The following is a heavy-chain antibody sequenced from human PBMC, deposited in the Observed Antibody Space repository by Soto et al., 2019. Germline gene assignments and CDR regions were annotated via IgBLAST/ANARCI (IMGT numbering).Heavy chain of an antibody. CDR1: GFTFSSYW. V-gene: IGHV3-74*01. Sequence: LRLSCAASGFTFSSYWMHWVRQAPGKGLVWVSRINPDGSATNYADSVKGRFTISRDNAKNTLYLQMNSLRAEDTAVFYCGRGGSDSPMAPGYWGQGTLVTVSS. D-gene: IGHD5-18*01. J-gene: IGHJ4*02. CDR2: INPDGSAT. CDR3: GRGGSDSPMAPGY.